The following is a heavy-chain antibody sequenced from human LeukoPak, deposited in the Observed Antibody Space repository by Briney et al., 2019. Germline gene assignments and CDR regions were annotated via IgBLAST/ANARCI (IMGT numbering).Heavy chain of an antibody. J-gene: IGHJ4*02. Sequence: SETLSLTCTVSGYSISSGYYWSWIRQPAGKGLEWIGRIYSSGSTNYNPSLKSRVTMSVDTSKNHFSLKLNSVTAADTAVYYCARSDILTGPRFDYWGQGTLVTVSS. D-gene: IGHD3-9*01. CDR1: GYSISSGYY. CDR3: ARSDILTGPRFDY. CDR2: IYSSGST. V-gene: IGHV4-4*07.